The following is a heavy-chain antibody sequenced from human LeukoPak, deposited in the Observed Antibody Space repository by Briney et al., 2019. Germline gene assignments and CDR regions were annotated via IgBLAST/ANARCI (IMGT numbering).Heavy chain of an antibody. CDR2: IYHSGST. V-gene: IGHV4-38-2*02. J-gene: IGHJ4*02. Sequence: SETLSLTCSVSGYSITSGYYWGWIRQPPGKGLEWIGSIYHSGSTNYNPSLKSRVTISVDTSKNQFSLKLSSVTAADTAVYYCARDYRDGYNWAFDYWGQGTLVTVSS. D-gene: IGHD5-24*01. CDR1: GYSITSGYY. CDR3: ARDYRDGYNWAFDY.